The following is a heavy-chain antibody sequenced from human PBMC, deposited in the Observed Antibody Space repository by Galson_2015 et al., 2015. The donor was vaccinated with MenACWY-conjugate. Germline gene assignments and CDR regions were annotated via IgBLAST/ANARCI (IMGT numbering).Heavy chain of an antibody. Sequence: SEPLSLTCPVSGGSISTYYWSWIRQPPGKGLEWIGYIYYSGSTSYNTSLKSRVTISVDTSKNQFSLKLSSVTAADTAVYYCARDAEGYGYLDAFDIWGQGTMVTVSS. CDR1: GGSISTYY. V-gene: IGHV4-59*01. CDR3: ARDAEGYGYLDAFDI. D-gene: IGHD5-18*01. J-gene: IGHJ3*02. CDR2: IYYSGST.